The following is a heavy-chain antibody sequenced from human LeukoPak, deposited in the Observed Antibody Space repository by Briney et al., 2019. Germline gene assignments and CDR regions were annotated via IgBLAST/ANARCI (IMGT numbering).Heavy chain of an antibody. CDR1: GFTVSTKH. J-gene: IGHJ4*02. V-gene: IGHV3-66*02. CDR2: IYSDGST. CDR3: AREGDQWGLAPDYYFDY. D-gene: IGHD3/OR15-3a*01. Sequence: GSLRLSCAASGFTVSTKHMSWVRQAPGKGLQWVSVIYSDGSTYYADSVKGRFTISRDNSKNTLYPQMNSLRAEDTAVYYCAREGDQWGLAPDYYFDYWGQGTLVTVSS.